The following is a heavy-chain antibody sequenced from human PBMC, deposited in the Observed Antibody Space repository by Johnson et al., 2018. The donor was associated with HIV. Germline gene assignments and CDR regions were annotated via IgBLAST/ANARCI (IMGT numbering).Heavy chain of an antibody. J-gene: IGHJ3*02. CDR2: IWYDGSNK. D-gene: IGHD3-10*01. Sequence: QVQLVESGGGVVQPGGSLRLSCAASGFTVSSNYMSWVRQGPGKGLEWVAVIWYDGSNKYDADSVKGRFTISRDNAKNSLYLQMNYLRAGDTAVYYCAKEAITMEVDIWGQGTTVTVSS. CDR1: GFTVSSNY. V-gene: IGHV3-33*06. CDR3: AKEAITMEVDI.